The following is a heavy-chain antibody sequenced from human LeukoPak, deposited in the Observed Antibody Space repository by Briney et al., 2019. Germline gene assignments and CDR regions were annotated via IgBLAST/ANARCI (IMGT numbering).Heavy chain of an antibody. CDR2: INAGNGNT. CDR1: GYTFTSYA. D-gene: IGHD3-22*01. CDR3: ARPITMIVPGDAFDI. V-gene: IGHV1-3*01. Sequence: ASVKVSCKASGYTFTSYAMHWVRQAPGQRLEWMGWINAGNGNTKYSQKFQGRVTITRDTSASTAYMELSSLRSEDTAVYYCARPITMIVPGDAFDIWGQGTMVTVSP. J-gene: IGHJ3*02.